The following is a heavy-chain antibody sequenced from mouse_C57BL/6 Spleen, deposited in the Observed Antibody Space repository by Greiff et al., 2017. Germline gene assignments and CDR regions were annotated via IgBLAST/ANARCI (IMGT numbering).Heavy chain of an antibody. CDR1: GYTFTSYY. D-gene: IGHD1-1*01. V-gene: IGHV14-2*01. CDR3: AALLPYGYFDY. J-gene: IGHJ2*01. Sequence: EVQLQQPGTELVKPGASVKLSCKASGYTFTSYYMHWVKQRTEQGLEWIGRIDPEDGETKYAPKFQGKATITADTSSNTAYLQLSSLTSEDTAVYYCAALLPYGYFDYWGQGTTLTVSS. CDR2: IDPEDGET.